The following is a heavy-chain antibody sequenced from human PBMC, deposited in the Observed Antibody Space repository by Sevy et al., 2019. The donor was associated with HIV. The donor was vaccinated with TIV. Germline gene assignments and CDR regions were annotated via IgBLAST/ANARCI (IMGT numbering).Heavy chain of an antibody. V-gene: IGHV3-48*02. CDR1: GFTFSSSI. J-gene: IGHJ5*02. CDR2: ISGTGSTI. CDR3: ARSDYGDYVGWFDP. D-gene: IGHD4-17*01. Sequence: GGSLRLSCAASGFTFSSSIINWVRQAPGKGLVWVSSISGTGSTIYYADSVKGRFTISRDNAKNSLYLQMHSLRDEDTAVYYCARSDYGDYVGWFDPWGQGTLVTVSS.